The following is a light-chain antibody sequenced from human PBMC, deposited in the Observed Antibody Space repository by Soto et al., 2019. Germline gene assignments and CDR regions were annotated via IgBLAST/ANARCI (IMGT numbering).Light chain of an antibody. CDR2: RNK. J-gene: IGLJ3*02. CDR3: AAWDDSLSDPV. V-gene: IGLV1-47*01. CDR1: SSNIGSNY. Sequence: QSVLTQPPSASGTPGQRVTISCSGSSSNIGSNYEYWYQQLQGTAPKLLIYRNKQRPSGVPDRFSGSKSGTSASLAISGLRSEDEGDYYCAAWDDSLSDPVFGGGTKLTVL.